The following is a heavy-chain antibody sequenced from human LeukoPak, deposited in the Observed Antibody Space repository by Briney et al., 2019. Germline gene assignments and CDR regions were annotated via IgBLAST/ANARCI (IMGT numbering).Heavy chain of an antibody. CDR2: INHSGST. D-gene: IGHD6-13*01. CDR3: ARAGRSPGHRIAAAGPPRYFDL. Sequence: TSETLSLTCTVSGGSISSYYWSWIRQPPGKGLEWIGEINHSGSTNYNPSLKSRVTISVDTSKNQFSLKLSSVTAADTAVYYCARAGRSPGHRIAAAGPPRYFDLWGRGTLVTVSS. V-gene: IGHV4-34*01. CDR1: GGSISSYY. J-gene: IGHJ2*01.